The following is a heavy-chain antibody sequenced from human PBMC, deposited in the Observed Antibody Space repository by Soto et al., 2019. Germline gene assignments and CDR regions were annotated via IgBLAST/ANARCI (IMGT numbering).Heavy chain of an antibody. CDR3: ARAHYYDGSGYSAY. V-gene: IGHV1-18*04. J-gene: IGHJ4*02. CDR2: ISAYNGNT. D-gene: IGHD3-22*01. CDR1: GYTFTSYG. Sequence: ASVKVSCKASGYTFTSYGISWVRQAPGQGLEWMGWISAYNGNTNYAQKLQGRVTMTTDTSTSTAYMELRSLRSDDTAVYYCARAHYYDGSGYSAYWGQGTLVTVSS.